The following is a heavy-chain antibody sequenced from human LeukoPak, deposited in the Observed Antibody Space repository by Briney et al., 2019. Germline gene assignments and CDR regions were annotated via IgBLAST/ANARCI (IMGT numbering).Heavy chain of an antibody. J-gene: IGHJ4*02. CDR1: GGSLSGYY. V-gene: IGHV4-34*01. CDR2: INHSGST. CDR3: AARYSSSSIYVDY. D-gene: IGHD6-6*01. Sequence: SETLSLTCAVYGGSLSGYYWSWIRQPPGKGLEWIGEINHSGSTNYNPSLKSRVTISVDTSKNQFSLKLSSVTAADTAVYYCAARYSSSSIYVDYWGQGTPVTVSS.